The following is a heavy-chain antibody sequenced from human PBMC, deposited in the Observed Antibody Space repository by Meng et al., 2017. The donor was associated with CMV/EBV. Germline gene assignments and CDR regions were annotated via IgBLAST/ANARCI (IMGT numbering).Heavy chain of an antibody. J-gene: IGHJ4*02. V-gene: IGHV3-74*01. CDR1: GFTFSSYW. Sequence: GGSLRPSCAAPGFTFSSYWLHWVRQAPGKGLVWVSRINSDGSSTSYADSVKGRFTISRDNAKNTLYRQMNSLRAEDTAVYYCARGAHSESYYFLDFSLPDYWGQGTLVTVSS. CDR2: INSDGSST. D-gene: IGHD1-26*01. CDR3: ARGAHSESYYFLDFSLPDY.